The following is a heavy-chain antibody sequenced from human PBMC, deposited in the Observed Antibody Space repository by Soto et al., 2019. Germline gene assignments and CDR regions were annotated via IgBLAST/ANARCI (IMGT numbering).Heavy chain of an antibody. CDR1: GYSFSGYY. J-gene: IGHJ5*02. D-gene: IGHD3-10*01. CDR3: ARTRGVIPRVTYNWFDP. CDR2: IKPNSGGT. V-gene: IGHV1-2*02. Sequence: QVQLVQSGAEVKKPGASVKVSCKASGYSFSGYYMNWVRQAPGQGREWMGWIKPNSGGTDCAQKFQGRVTMTRDTSISTAYMELRGLRYDDTAVYYCARTRGVIPRVTYNWFDPWGQGTLGTVSS.